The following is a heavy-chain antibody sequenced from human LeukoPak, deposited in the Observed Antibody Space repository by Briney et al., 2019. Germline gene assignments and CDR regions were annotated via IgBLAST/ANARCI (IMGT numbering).Heavy chain of an antibody. D-gene: IGHD2-15*01. CDR3: ARARYCSGGSCRGRINWFDP. V-gene: IGHV3-11*06. CDR2: ISSSSSSYT. J-gene: IGHJ5*02. Sequence: GGSLRLSCAASGFTFSDYYMSWIRQAPGKGLEWVSYISSSSSSYTNYAVSVKGRFTISRDNAKNSLYLQMNSLRAEDTAVYYCARARYCSGGSCRGRINWFDPWGQGTLVTVSS. CDR1: GFTFSDYY.